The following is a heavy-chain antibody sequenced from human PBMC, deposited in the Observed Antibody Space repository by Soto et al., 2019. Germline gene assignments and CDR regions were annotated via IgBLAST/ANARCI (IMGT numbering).Heavy chain of an antibody. J-gene: IGHJ6*02. CDR1: GYTFTSYG. D-gene: IGHD3-9*01. CDR3: ASVNAYYDILSGFYSYYYYYGTVV. CDR2: ISAYNGNT. V-gene: IGHV1-18*01. Sequence: APEKVSCKASGYTFTSYGVSWVRQAPGQGLEWMGWISAYNGNTNYAQKLQGRVTMTTDTSTSTAYMELRSLRSDDTAVYYCASVNAYYDILSGFYSYYYYYGTVVWG.